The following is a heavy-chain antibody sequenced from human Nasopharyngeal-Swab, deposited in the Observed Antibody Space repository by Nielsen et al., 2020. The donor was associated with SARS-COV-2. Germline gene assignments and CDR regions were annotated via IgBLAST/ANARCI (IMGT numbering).Heavy chain of an antibody. CDR2: ISSSSSYI. V-gene: IGHV3-21*01. D-gene: IGHD6-6*01. J-gene: IGHJ4*02. Sequence: GESLKISCAASGFTFSSYSMNWVRQAPGKGLEWVSSISSSSSYIYYADSVKGRFTISRDNAKNSLYLQMNSLRAEDTAVYYCARDPPWYSSSSPHYFDCWGQGTLVTVSS. CDR3: ARDPPWYSSSSPHYFDC. CDR1: GFTFSSYS.